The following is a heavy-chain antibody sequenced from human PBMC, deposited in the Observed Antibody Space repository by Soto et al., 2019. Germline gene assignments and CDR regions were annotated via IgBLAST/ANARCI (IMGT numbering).Heavy chain of an antibody. CDR2: VIPIFGTA. J-gene: IGHJ6*02. CDR3: ATNPRVYYYVSGGTNYGIDV. V-gene: IGHV1-69*13. Sequence: GASVKVSCKASGGTFSSYAISWVRQAPGQGLEWMGGVIPIFGTANYAQKSQGRVTITADESTSTAYMELSSLRSEDTAVYYCATNPRVYYYVSGGTNYGIDVFCQEAAVTVSS. CDR1: GGTFSSYA. D-gene: IGHD3-22*01.